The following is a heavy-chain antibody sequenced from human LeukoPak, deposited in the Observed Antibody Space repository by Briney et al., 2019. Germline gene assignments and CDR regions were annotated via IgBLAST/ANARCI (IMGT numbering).Heavy chain of an antibody. CDR3: AKFIAVAGLYYFDY. Sequence: GGCLRLSCAASGFTFSSYAMSWVRQAPGKGLEWVSAISGSGGSTYYADSVKGRFTISRDNSKNTLYLQMNSLRAEDTAVYYCAKFIAVAGLYYFDYWGQGTLVTVSS. V-gene: IGHV3-23*01. J-gene: IGHJ4*02. D-gene: IGHD6-19*01. CDR2: ISGSGGST. CDR1: GFTFSSYA.